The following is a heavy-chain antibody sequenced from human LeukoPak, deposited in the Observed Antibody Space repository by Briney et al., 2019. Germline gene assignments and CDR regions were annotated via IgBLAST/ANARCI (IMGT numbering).Heavy chain of an antibody. J-gene: IGHJ5*01. CDR3: ARDANAGYSVNWFDP. Sequence: PGGSLRLSCAASGFTFSRQWMSWVRQAPGKGLVWVANTKQDGSEKHYVDSVKGRFTISRDNAKNSPYLQMDSLRAEDTAIYYCARDANAGYSVNWFDPWGQGTLVTVSS. CDR2: TKQDGSEK. D-gene: IGHD5/OR15-5a*01. CDR1: GFTFSRQW. V-gene: IGHV3-7*03.